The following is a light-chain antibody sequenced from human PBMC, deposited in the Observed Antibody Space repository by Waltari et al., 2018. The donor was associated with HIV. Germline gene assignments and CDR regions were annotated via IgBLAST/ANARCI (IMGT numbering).Light chain of an antibody. J-gene: IGLJ3*02. CDR1: SSNLGSNY. CDR3: AAWDDSLSVWV. CDR2: RNN. Sequence: QSVLTQPPSASGTPGQRVTLSCSGSSSNLGSNYVYWYQQLPGTAPKLLIYRNNQRPSGVPDRFSGSKSGTSASLAISGLRSEDEADYYCAAWDDSLSVWVFGGGTKLTVL. V-gene: IGLV1-47*01.